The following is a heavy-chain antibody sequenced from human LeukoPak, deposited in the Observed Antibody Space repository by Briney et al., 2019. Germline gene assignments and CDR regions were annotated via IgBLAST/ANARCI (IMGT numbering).Heavy chain of an antibody. CDR2: IIPIFGTA. J-gene: IGHJ4*02. V-gene: IGHV1-69*05. CDR3: ARNRPAGGSSWYGVFTD. D-gene: IGHD6-13*01. CDR1: GGTFSSYA. Sequence: SVKVSCKASGGTFSSYAISWVRQAPGQGLERMGGIIPIFGTANYAQKFQGRVTITTDESTSTAYMELSSLRSEDTAVYYCARNRPAGGSSWYGVFTDWGQGTLVTVSS.